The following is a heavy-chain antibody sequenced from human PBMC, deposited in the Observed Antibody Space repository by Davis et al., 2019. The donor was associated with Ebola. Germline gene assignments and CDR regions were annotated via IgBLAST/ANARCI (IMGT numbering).Heavy chain of an antibody. CDR1: GGSISSGGYY. CDR2: IYYSGST. Sequence: LRLSCTVSGGSISSGGYYWSWIRQHPGKGLEWIGYIYYSGSTYYNPSLKSRVTISVDTSKNQFSLKLSSVTAADTAVYYCARVHDSSGYYYYFDYWGQGTLVTVSS. J-gene: IGHJ4*02. CDR3: ARVHDSSGYYYYFDY. D-gene: IGHD3-22*01. V-gene: IGHV4-31*03.